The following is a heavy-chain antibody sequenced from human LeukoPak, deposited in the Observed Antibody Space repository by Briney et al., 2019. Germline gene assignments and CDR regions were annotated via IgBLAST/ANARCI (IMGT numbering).Heavy chain of an antibody. CDR1: GFTFSSHA. D-gene: IGHD6-13*01. V-gene: IGHV3-74*01. J-gene: IGHJ4*02. CDR3: TRVFVGDEYSSSGY. Sequence: GGSLRLSCAASGFTFSSHAMTWVRQAPGKGLVWVSRINSDGSSTTYADSVKGRFTISRDNAKNTLYLQMNSLKVEDTAVYYCTRVFVGDEYSSSGYWGQGTLVTVSS. CDR2: INSDGSST.